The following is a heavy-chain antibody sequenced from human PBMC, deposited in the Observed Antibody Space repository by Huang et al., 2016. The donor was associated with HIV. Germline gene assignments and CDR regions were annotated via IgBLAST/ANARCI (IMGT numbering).Heavy chain of an antibody. Sequence: EVQLVQSGPEVKKPGESLKISCRVSGYSFTNDWSGWVRQRPGKGLAWMAIIYPGDSDAEYNPSFRGQVTISADKSINTAHLQWDSLKTSDSAIYYCARRGFNTGSSPDSWGQGTLVTVSS. V-gene: IGHV5-51*01. CDR3: ARRGFNTGSSPDS. CDR1: GYSFTNDW. CDR2: IYPGDSDA. D-gene: IGHD1-26*01. J-gene: IGHJ4*02.